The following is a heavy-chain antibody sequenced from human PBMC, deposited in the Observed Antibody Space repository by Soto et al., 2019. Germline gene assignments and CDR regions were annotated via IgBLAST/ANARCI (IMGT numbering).Heavy chain of an antibody. CDR3: AGVEDDSSV. J-gene: IGHJ4*02. V-gene: IGHV1-69*12. CDR1: GGTFSNYA. CDR2: IIPISGTT. Sequence: QVQLVQSGAEVKKPGSSVKVSCKASGGTFSNYAISWVRQAPGQGLEWMGWIIPISGTTNYAQKSKGRVTITADESTSKVYMELSSLRSEDTAVYYCAGVEDDSSVWGQGTLVTVSS. D-gene: IGHD3-22*01.